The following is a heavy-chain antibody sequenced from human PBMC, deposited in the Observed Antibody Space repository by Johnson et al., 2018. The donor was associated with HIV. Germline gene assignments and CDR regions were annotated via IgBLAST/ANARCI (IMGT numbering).Heavy chain of an antibody. CDR2: VGTADDT. CDR1: GFTFSCYD. J-gene: IGHJ3*02. Sequence: VQLVESGGGLVQPGGSLRLSCAASGFTFSCYDMHWVRQATGKGLEWVSTVGTADDTYYSGSVKGRLTITNDNSKNTLSQQMSSLRVEETAVYFCASWGGLNHRGDPFDIWGQGTMVTVPS. D-gene: IGHD3-16*01. CDR3: ASWGGLNHRGDPFDI. V-gene: IGHV3-13*01.